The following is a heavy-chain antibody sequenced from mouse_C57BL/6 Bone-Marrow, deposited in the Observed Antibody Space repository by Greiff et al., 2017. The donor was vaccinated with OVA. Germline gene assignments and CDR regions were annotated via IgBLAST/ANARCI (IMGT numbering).Heavy chain of an antibody. Sequence: VQLQQSGPGLVAPSQSLSITCTVSGFSLTSYAISWVRQPPGKGLEWLGVIWTGGGTNYNSALKSRLSISKDNSKSQVFLKMNSLQTDDTARYYCARNPRGYYYGSSWYFDVWGTGTTVTVSS. J-gene: IGHJ1*03. V-gene: IGHV2-9-1*01. D-gene: IGHD1-1*01. CDR1: GFSLTSYA. CDR3: ARNPRGYYYGSSWYFDV. CDR2: IWTGGGT.